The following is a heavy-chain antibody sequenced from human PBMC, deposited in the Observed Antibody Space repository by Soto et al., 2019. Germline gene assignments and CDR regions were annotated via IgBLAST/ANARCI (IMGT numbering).Heavy chain of an antibody. CDR2: IDPSDSYT. V-gene: IGHV5-10-1*01. Sequence: PGESLKISCKGSGYSFTSYWISWVRQMPGKGLEWMGRIDPSDSYTNYSPSFQGHVTISADKSISTAYLQWSSLKASDTAMYYCATRYCSSTSCSSYNWFDPWGQGTLVTVSS. J-gene: IGHJ5*02. CDR3: ATRYCSSTSCSSYNWFDP. CDR1: GYSFTSYW. D-gene: IGHD2-2*01.